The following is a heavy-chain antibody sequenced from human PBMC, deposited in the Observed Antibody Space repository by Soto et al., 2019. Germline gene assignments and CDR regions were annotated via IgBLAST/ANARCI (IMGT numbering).Heavy chain of an antibody. CDR2: IYPGDSDT. Sequence: GESLKISCKGSGYSFTSYWIGWVRQMPGKGLEWMGIIYPGDSDTRYSPSFQGQVTISAHKSISTAYLQWSSLKASDTAMYYCAGSLGVVTPPYYYFDYWGQGTLVTVSS. CDR1: GYSFTSYW. CDR3: AGSLGVVTPPYYYFDY. D-gene: IGHD3-3*01. V-gene: IGHV5-51*01. J-gene: IGHJ4*02.